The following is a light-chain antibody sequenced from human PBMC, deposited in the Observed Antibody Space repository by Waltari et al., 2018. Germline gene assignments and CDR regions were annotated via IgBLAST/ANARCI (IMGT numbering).Light chain of an antibody. V-gene: IGKV4-1*01. J-gene: IGKJ4*01. CDR3: HQYYGVPLT. CDR1: QSLLSDSDNQNY. Sequence: DIVMTQSPDSLAVSLGERATINCMSSQSLLSDSDNQNYFGWYQQKPGHPPKLLIYWACTRASGFPDRFSGSGSGTDFTLTITGLQAEDVAVYYCHQYYGVPLTVGGGTKVEIK. CDR2: WAC.